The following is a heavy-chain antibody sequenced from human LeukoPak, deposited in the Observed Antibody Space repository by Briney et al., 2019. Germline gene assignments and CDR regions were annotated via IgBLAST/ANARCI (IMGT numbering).Heavy chain of an antibody. J-gene: IGHJ4*02. CDR2: IGTAGDT. D-gene: IGHD1-1*01. CDR1: GFTFSDYD. V-gene: IGHV3-13*01. Sequence: GGSLRLSCAASGFTFSDYDMHWVRQPTGKGLEWVAAIGTAGDTYYTGSVKGRFTISRENAKNSLYLQMNSLRAGDTAAYYCARVAKERVGGVYYFDYWGQGTLVTVSS. CDR3: ARVAKERVGGVYYFDY.